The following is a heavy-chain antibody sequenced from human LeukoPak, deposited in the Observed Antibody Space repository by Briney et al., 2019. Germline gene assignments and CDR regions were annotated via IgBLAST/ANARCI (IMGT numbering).Heavy chain of an antibody. CDR1: GYTLTELS. V-gene: IGHV1-24*01. J-gene: IGHJ4*02. D-gene: IGHD5-24*01. CDR3: ATDGALGGLHTYYFDY. Sequence: ASVKVSCKVSGYTLTELSMHWVRQAPGKGLEWVGGFDPEDGETIYAQKFQGRVTMTEDTSTDTAYMELSSLRSEDTAVYYCATDGALGGLHTYYFDYWGQGTLVTVSS. CDR2: FDPEDGET.